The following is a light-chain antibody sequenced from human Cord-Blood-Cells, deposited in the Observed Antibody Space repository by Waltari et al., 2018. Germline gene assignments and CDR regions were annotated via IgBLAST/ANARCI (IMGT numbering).Light chain of an antibody. CDR3: QQRSNCT. CDR2: DAS. V-gene: IGKV3-11*01. CDR1: QSVSSY. J-gene: IGKJ4*01. Sequence: EIVLTQSPATLSLSPGERATLSSRASQSVSSYLAWYQQKPGQAPRLLIYDASNRATGIPARFSGSGSGTDFTLTISSLEPEDFAVYYCQQRSNCTFGGGTKVEIK.